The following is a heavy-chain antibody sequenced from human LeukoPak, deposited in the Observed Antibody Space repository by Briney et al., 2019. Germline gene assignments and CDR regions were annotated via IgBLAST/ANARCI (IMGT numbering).Heavy chain of an antibody. V-gene: IGHV1-18*01. CDR2: ISAYNGNT. CDR3: ARDTEMYSSSWPTNYFDY. CDR1: GYTFTSYG. J-gene: IGHJ4*03. D-gene: IGHD6-13*01. Sequence: GASVKVSCKASGYTFTSYGISWVRQAPGQGLEWMGWISAYNGNTNYAQKLQGRVTMTTDTSTSTAYMELRSLRSDDTAVYYCARDTEMYSSSWPTNYFDYWGTGTTVSVSS.